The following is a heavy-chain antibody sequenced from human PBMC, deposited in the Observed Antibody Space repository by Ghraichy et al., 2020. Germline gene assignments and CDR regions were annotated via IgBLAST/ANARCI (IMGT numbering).Heavy chain of an antibody. CDR2: VYYSGST. J-gene: IGHJ5*02. D-gene: IGHD3-22*01. CDR1: GGSVSSSRHY. Sequence: SETLSLTCSVSGGSVSSSRHYWGWIRQPPGKGLKWIGRVYYSGSTNYNPSLNSRVTISADTSKNQFSLKLVSVTAADTGVNYCARHRNGGGYYYPETWGQGILVTVSS. CDR3: ARHRNGGGYYYPET. V-gene: IGHV4-39*01.